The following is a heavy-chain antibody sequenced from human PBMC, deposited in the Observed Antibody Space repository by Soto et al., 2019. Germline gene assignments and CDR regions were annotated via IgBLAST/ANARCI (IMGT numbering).Heavy chain of an antibody. CDR2: IFWDGDN. D-gene: IGHD2-15*01. Sequence: QITLKESGPTLVKPTQTLTLTCTFSGFSLSSSGVGVGWIRQPPGKALECLALIFWDGDNRYSPSLKSRLTITKDTSKNQVVLTMTNRDPADTATYYSAHRRGDWRGGICYSGRNWFDPLGQGTLVTVSS. J-gene: IGHJ5*02. CDR3: AHRRGDWRGGICYSGRNWFDP. CDR1: GFSLSSSGVG. V-gene: IGHV2-5*02.